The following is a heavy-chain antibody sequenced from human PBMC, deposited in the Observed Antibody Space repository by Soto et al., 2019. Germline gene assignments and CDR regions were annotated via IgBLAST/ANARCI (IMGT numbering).Heavy chain of an antibody. CDR3: AKAAADSCGSGSYCKACFEN. CDR1: GFMFSNYW. V-gene: IGHV3-7*03. D-gene: IGHD3-10*01. CDR2: IKQDGSEK. Sequence: PGGSLRLSCAASGFMFSNYWMTWVRQAPGKGLEWVANIKQDGSEKYYVDSVKGRFSISRDNANNSVYLQMNGLRAEDTAVYYCAKAAADSCGSGSYCKACFENRGLGPLVTIAS. J-gene: IGHJ4*02.